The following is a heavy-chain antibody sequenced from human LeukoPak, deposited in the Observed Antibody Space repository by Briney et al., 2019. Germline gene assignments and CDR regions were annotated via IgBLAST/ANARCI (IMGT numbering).Heavy chain of an antibody. CDR3: AKGYYGSGSYGWFDY. V-gene: IGHV3-30*02. CDR1: GFNFGGYG. J-gene: IGHJ4*02. Sequence: GGSLRLSCAASGFNFGGYGMHWVRQAPGKGLEWVAFIRYDGSNKYYADSVKGRFTISRDNSKNTLFLHMNSLRAEDTAVYSCAKGYYGSGSYGWFDYWGQGTLVTVSS. CDR2: IRYDGSNK. D-gene: IGHD3-10*01.